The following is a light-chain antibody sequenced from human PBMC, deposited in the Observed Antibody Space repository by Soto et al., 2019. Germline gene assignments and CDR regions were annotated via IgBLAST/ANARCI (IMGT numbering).Light chain of an antibody. CDR1: SSDVGGYNY. Sequence: QSALTQPASVSGSPGQSITISCTGTSSDVGGYNYVSWYQQHPGKAPKLMIYDVRNRPSGVSNRFSGSKAVNTASLTISGLQAEDAADDYCSSYTTVSTYVFGTGTKLTVL. J-gene: IGLJ1*01. CDR2: DVR. CDR3: SSYTTVSTYV. V-gene: IGLV2-14*01.